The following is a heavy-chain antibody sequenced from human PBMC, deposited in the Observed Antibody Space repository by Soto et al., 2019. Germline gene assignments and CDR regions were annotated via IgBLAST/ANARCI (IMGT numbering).Heavy chain of an antibody. CDR1: GFTFSSYA. D-gene: IGHD3-22*01. V-gene: IGHV3-30-3*01. Sequence: QVQLVESGGGVVQPGRSLRLSCAASGFTFSSYAMHWVRQAPGKGLEWVAVISYDGSNKYYADSVKGRFTISRDNSKNTLYLQMNSLRAEDTAMYYCARDLSAIVVVSYGMDVWGQGTTVTVSS. CDR2: ISYDGSNK. J-gene: IGHJ6*02. CDR3: ARDLSAIVVVSYGMDV.